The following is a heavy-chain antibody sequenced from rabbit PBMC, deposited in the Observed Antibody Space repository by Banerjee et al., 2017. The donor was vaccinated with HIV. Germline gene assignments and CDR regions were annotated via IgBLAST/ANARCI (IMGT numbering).Heavy chain of an antibody. CDR2: IYVGSTGGT. V-gene: IGHV1S40*01. J-gene: IGHJ4*01. D-gene: IGHD8-1*01. CDR1: GFSFSSTYY. Sequence: VESGGDLVKPGASLTLTCTASGFSFSSTYYMCWVRQAPGKGLEWIACIYVGSTGGTWYASWVNGRFTVSKTSSTMVTLQMTSLTAADTATYFCARDLDSYYNYFNLWGPGTLVTV. CDR3: ARDLDSYYNYFNL.